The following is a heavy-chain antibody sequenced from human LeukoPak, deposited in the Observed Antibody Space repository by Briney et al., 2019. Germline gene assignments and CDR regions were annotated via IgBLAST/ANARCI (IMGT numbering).Heavy chain of an antibody. V-gene: IGHV3-48*01. CDR3: ARVRDYMDV. D-gene: IGHD3-10*01. J-gene: IGHJ6*03. CDR1: GFTLSSYG. CDR2: ISSSSSTI. Sequence: QPGGSLRLSCAASGFTLSSYGMTWVRQAPGKGLEWVSYISSSSSTIYYADSVKGRFTISRDNAKNSLYLQLNSLRAEDTAVYYCARVRDYMDVWGKGTTVTISS.